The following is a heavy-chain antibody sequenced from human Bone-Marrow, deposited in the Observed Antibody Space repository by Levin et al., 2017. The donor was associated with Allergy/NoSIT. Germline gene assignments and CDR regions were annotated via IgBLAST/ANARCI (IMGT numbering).Heavy chain of an antibody. J-gene: IGHJ4*02. Sequence: GASVKVSCETSTYILNTYHISWVRLVPGQGLEWMGWVSADRTKTNYAQKFQGRVTMTTDTSRTTVYMELRGLRPDDTAVYFCARSVRGSGSYSFDYWGQGTLVTVS. CDR2: VSADRTKT. V-gene: IGHV1-18*01. D-gene: IGHD3-16*01. CDR3: ARSVRGSGSYSFDY. CDR1: TYILNTYH.